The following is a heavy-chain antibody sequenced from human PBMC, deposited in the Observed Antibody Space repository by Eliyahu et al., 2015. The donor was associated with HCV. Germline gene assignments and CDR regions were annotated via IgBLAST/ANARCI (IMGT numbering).Heavy chain of an antibody. D-gene: IGHD2/OR15-2a*01. V-gene: IGHV3-7*01. Sequence: EVXLVXSGGGLVQPGGSLRLSCAASGFTFRSYWLNWVRQAPGKGLEWVATINQDASEKYYVDSVNGRFTISRDNAKNSVHLQMNNLRADDMAVYYCTRSFDYWGQGTLVAVSS. CDR3: TRSFDY. CDR2: INQDASEK. J-gene: IGHJ4*02. CDR1: GFTFRSYW.